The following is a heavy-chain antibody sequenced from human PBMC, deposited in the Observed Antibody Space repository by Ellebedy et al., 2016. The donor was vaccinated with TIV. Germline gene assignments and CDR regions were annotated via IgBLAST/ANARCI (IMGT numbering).Heavy chain of an antibody. D-gene: IGHD6-6*01. Sequence: AASVKVSCKASGDTFTDYYFHWVRQAPGQGLEWMAWINPNTGGTGYAQKFQDRVTVTRDTPINTVYMELSNLRSDDTAVYYCARTRWQLAFDYWGQGTLITVSS. CDR1: GDTFTDYY. J-gene: IGHJ4*02. CDR3: ARTRWQLAFDY. CDR2: INPNTGGT. V-gene: IGHV1-2*02.